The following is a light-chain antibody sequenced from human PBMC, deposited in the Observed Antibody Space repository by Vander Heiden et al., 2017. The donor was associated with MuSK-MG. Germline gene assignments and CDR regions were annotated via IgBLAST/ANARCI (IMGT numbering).Light chain of an antibody. CDR3: QQDGSSPLFT. J-gene: IGKJ3*01. V-gene: IGKV3-20*01. Sequence: EIVLTQSPGTLSLSPGERATLSCRASQTISSSYLGWYQQKPGQAPRLLIYGASSRATGVPDRFSGSGSGTDFTLTISRLEPEDFAVYYCQQDGSSPLFTFGPGTKVDIK. CDR2: GAS. CDR1: QTISSSY.